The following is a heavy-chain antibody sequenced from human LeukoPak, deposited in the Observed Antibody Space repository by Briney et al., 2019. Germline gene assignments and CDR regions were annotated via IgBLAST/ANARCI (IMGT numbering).Heavy chain of an antibody. CDR2: IKSKTDGGTT. CDR3: TTDTYDYSNYYYGMDV. Sequence: GGSLRLSCAASGFTLSNARMSWVRQAPGKGLEWVGRIKSKTDGGTTDYAAPVKGRFTISRDDSKNTLYLQMNSLKTEDTAVYYCTTDTYDYSNYYYGMDVWGQGTTVTVSS. V-gene: IGHV3-15*01. J-gene: IGHJ6*02. D-gene: IGHD4-11*01. CDR1: GFTLSNAR.